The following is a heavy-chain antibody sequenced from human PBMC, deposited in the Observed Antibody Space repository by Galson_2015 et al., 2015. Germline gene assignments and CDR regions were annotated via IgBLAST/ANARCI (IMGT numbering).Heavy chain of an antibody. V-gene: IGHV4-39*01. Sequence: ETLSLTCTVSGGSLSTSTHYWHWIRQPPGKGLEWVGNSHYSGITYYTPSLKGQVSISVDTSKNQFSLSLTSVTAADTALYFCARNWDSSTLLGNAFDVWGQGTMVTVTS. J-gene: IGHJ3*01. CDR2: SHYSGIT. D-gene: IGHD2-2*01. CDR3: ARNWDSSTLLGNAFDV. CDR1: GGSLSTSTHY.